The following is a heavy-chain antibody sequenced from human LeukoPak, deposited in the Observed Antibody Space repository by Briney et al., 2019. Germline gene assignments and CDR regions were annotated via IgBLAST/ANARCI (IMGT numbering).Heavy chain of an antibody. CDR2: ISYDGSNK. Sequence: GGSLRLSCAASGFTFSSYGMHWVRQAPGKGLEWVAVISYDGSNKYYADSVKGRFTISRDNSKNTLYLQMNSLRAEDTAVYYCAKGYDTTGYFPYWGQGTLVAVSS. J-gene: IGHJ4*02. CDR3: AKGYDTTGYFPY. D-gene: IGHD3-22*01. V-gene: IGHV3-30*18. CDR1: GFTFSSYG.